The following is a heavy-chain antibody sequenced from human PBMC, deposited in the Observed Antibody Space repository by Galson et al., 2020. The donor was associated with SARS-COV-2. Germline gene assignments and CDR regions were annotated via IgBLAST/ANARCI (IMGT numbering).Heavy chain of an antibody. CDR1: GFTFNDYA. D-gene: IGHD2-21*02. CDR2: ITRSGKDT. Sequence: SLRLSCAASGFTFNDYAMYWVRQTPGQGLDWVSGITRSGKDTSSAASVEGRFTISRHNSKNMVFLQMNSLRAADTAFYYCAQGGLRAKSCYSYMYVWGGVTTVTLSS. V-gene: IGHV3-23*01. J-gene: IGHJ6*03. CDR3: AQGGLRAKSCYSYMYV.